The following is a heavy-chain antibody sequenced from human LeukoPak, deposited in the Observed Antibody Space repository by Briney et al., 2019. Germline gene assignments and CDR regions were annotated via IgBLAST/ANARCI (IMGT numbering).Heavy chain of an antibody. CDR1: GFTFSSYE. D-gene: IGHD6-13*01. Sequence: GGSLRLSCAASGFTFSSYEMNWVRQAPGKGLEWVSVISGSGSSTDYADSVKGRFINSRDNSKNMLYLQVSSLRADDTGVYYCAKSFGPVIAAAGTGADWGQGTLVTVSS. J-gene: IGHJ4*02. CDR2: ISGSGSST. V-gene: IGHV3-23*01. CDR3: AKSFGPVIAAAGTGAD.